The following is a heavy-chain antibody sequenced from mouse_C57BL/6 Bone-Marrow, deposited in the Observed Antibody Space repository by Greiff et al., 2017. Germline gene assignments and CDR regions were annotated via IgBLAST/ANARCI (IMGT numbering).Heavy chain of an antibody. J-gene: IGHJ1*03. Sequence: VQLQQSGAELARPGASVKLSCKASGYTFTSYGISWVKQRTGQGLEWIGEIYPRSGNTYYNEKFKGKATLTADKSSSTAYMELRSLTSEDSAVDFCARPCSYWYFDVWGTGTTVTGSS. V-gene: IGHV1-81*01. CDR3: ARPCSYWYFDV. CDR1: GYTFTSYG. CDR2: IYPRSGNT.